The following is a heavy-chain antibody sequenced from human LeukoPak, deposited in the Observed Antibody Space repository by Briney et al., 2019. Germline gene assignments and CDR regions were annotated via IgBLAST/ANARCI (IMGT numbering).Heavy chain of an antibody. V-gene: IGHV3-7*05. CDR3: AREWWYLDY. CDR2: IKEDGSDT. J-gene: IGHJ4*02. D-gene: IGHD2-15*01. CDR1: GFTFSTYA. Sequence: PGGSLRLSCAASGFTFSTYAMTWVRQAPGRGLEWVARIKEDGSDTYYVGSVKGRFTISRDKAKKTVYLQMNSLRVEDTAVYYCAREWWYLDYWGQGTLVTVSS.